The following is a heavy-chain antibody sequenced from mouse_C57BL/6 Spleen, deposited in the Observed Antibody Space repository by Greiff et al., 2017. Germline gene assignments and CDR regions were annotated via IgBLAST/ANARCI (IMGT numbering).Heavy chain of an antibody. CDR2: IDPSDSYT. CDR1: GYTFTSYW. CDR3: ARSGDYYYGSSYFDY. J-gene: IGHJ2*01. Sequence: LQPGAELVMPGASVKLSCKASGYTFTSYWMHWVKQRPGQGLEWIGEIDPSDSYTNYNQKFKGKSTLTVDKSSSTAYMQLSSLTSEDSAVYYCARSGDYYYGSSYFDYWGQGTTLTVSS. D-gene: IGHD1-1*01. V-gene: IGHV1-69*01.